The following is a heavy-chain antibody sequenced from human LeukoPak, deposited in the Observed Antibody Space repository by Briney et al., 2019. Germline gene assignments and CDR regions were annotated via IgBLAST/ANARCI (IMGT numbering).Heavy chain of an antibody. V-gene: IGHV4-30-4*01. CDR2: IYYSGST. CDR3: ARTIRRYFDWLSCFDY. J-gene: IGHJ4*02. CDR1: GGSISSGDYY. D-gene: IGHD3-9*01. Sequence: SQTLSLTCTVSGGSISSGDYYWSWIRQPPGKGLEWTGYIYYSGSTYYNPSLKSRVTISVDTSKNQFSLKLSSVTAADTAVYYCARTIRRYFDWLSCFDYWGQGTLVTVSS.